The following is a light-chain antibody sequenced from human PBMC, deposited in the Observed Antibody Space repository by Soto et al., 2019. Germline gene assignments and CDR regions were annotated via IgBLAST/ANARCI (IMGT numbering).Light chain of an antibody. V-gene: IGLV2-14*01. CDR1: SSDIGAYNF. CDR2: EVA. CDR3: ALYGSATTPPYG. Sequence: QSVLTQPASVSGSPGQSITISCTGTSSDIGAYNFVSWYQHHPGKAPKLLIYEVAYRPSGISNRFSGSKSANTASLTISGLLAEDEADYFCALYGSATTPPYGFGSGTK. J-gene: IGLJ1*01.